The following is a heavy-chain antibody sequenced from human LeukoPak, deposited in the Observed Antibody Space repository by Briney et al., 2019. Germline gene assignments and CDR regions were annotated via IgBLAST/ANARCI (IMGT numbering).Heavy chain of an antibody. J-gene: IGHJ4*02. CDR3: AGKASIAARPLDY. V-gene: IGHV3-30*02. CDR2: IRYDGSNK. Sequence: GGSLRLSCAASGFTFSSYGMHWVRQAPGKGLEWVAFIRYDGSNKYYADSVEGRFTISRDNSKNTLYLQMNSLRAEDTAVYYCAGKASIAARPLDYWGQGTLVTVSS. CDR1: GFTFSSYG. D-gene: IGHD6-6*01.